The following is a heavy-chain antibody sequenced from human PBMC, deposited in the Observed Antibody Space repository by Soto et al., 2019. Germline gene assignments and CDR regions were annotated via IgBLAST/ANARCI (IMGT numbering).Heavy chain of an antibody. D-gene: IGHD5-18*01. J-gene: IGHJ4*02. Sequence: GGSLRLSCAASGFTFSTYWMSWVRQAPGKGLEWVGRIKSKTDGGTTDYAAPVKGRFTISRDDSKNTLYLQMNSLKTEDTAVYYCTTSGYSYGYVYWGQGTLVTVSS. V-gene: IGHV3-15*01. CDR3: TTSGYSYGYVY. CDR2: IKSKTDGGTT. CDR1: GFTFSTYW.